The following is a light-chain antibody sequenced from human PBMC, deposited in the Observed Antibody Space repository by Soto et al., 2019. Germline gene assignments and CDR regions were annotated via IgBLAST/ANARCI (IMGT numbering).Light chain of an antibody. J-gene: IGKJ4*01. CDR3: QQYGSSPLT. CDR2: GAS. Sequence: EIVLTQSPGTLSLSPGERATLSCRASQSVSSSYLAWYQQKPGQAPRLLIYGASSRATGIPDRFSASGSGTDFTLTISRLEPEDFAVDYCQQYGSSPLTFGGGTQVEIK. CDR1: QSVSSSY. V-gene: IGKV3-20*01.